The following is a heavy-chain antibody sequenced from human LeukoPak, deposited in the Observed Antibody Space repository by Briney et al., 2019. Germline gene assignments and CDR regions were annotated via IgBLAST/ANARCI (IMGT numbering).Heavy chain of an antibody. CDR2: ISDIGGST. CDR1: GFTFSSYA. D-gene: IGHD6-19*01. CDR3: ARDLSIAVAGSHTFDY. V-gene: IGHV3-23*01. Sequence: GGSLRLSCAASGFTFSSYAMSWVRQAPGKGLEWVSSISDIGGSTHDADSVKGRFTNSRDNSKNTLYLQMNSLRDEDTAVYYCARDLSIAVAGSHTFDYWGQGTLVTVSS. J-gene: IGHJ4*02.